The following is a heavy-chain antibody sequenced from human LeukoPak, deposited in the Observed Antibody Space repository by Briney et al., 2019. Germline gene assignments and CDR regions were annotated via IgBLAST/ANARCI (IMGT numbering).Heavy chain of an antibody. Sequence: ASVKLSCKASGYTFTGYYMHWVRQAPGQGLEWMGWINPNSGGTNYAQKFQGRVTMTRDTSISTAYMELRRLRSDDTAVYYCARSPLWFGELYSDYWGQGTLVTVSS. D-gene: IGHD3-10*01. CDR3: ARSPLWFGELYSDY. J-gene: IGHJ4*02. CDR2: INPNSGGT. V-gene: IGHV1-2*02. CDR1: GYTFTGYY.